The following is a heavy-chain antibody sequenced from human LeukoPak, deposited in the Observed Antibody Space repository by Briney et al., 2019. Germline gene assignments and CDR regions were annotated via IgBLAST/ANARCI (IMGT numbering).Heavy chain of an antibody. Sequence: GSLRLLLSAPGFTFSIYATSRGRPAPGKGLEGVSGISGSGGSTYYADSVRGRFTISRDNSKNTLYLQMNSLRAEDTAIYYCAKTYRAARTAFDHWGQGTLATVSS. D-gene: IGHD6-6*01. CDR3: AKTYRAARTAFDH. V-gene: IGHV3-23*01. CDR2: ISGSGGST. CDR1: GFTFSIYA. J-gene: IGHJ4*02.